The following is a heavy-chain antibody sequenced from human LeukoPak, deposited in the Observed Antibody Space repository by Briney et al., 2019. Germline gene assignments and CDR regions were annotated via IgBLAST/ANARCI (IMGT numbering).Heavy chain of an antibody. CDR3: ARVSFITYRGAIIPTWFDP. CDR1: GVSFSGYY. J-gene: IGHJ5*02. Sequence: SETLSLTCTGYGVSFSGYYWTWIRQPPGKGLEWIGHISYSGDTYYNPSLKSRVTMSVDTSKNHFSLRLTSVTAADTAVYYCARVSFITYRGAIIPTWFDPWGQGTLVTVSS. CDR2: ISYSGDT. V-gene: IGHV4-34*09. D-gene: IGHD3-10*01.